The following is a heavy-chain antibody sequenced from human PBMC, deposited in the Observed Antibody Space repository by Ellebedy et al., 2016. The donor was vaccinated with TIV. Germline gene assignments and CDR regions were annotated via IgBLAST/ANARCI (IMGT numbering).Heavy chain of an antibody. V-gene: IGHV1-46*01. CDR2: INSTSGSS. D-gene: IGHD3-22*01. J-gene: IGHJ4*02. CDR1: GYTFTSYF. CDR3: ARGDNYYYDSSGYYYSY. Sequence: ASVKVSCKASGYTFTSYFLYWVRQAPGQGLEWMGIINSTSGSSNYAQKFQGRVTMTRDRPTSTVHMDLSSLRSEDTAVYYCARGDNYYYDSSGYYYSYWGQGTLVTVSS.